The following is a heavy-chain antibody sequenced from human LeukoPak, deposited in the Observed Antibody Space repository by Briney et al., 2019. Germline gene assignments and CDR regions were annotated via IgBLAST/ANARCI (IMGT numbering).Heavy chain of an antibody. CDR1: GYTFTSYG. CDR2: ISAYNGNT. Sequence: GASVKVSCKASGYTFTSYGISWVRQAPGQGLEWMGWISAYNGNTNYAQKLQGRVTMTTDTSTSTAYMELRSLRSDDTAVYYCARDVVYYDSSGYSVYCGQGTLVTVSS. J-gene: IGHJ4*02. V-gene: IGHV1-18*01. CDR3: ARDVVYYDSSGYSVY. D-gene: IGHD3-22*01.